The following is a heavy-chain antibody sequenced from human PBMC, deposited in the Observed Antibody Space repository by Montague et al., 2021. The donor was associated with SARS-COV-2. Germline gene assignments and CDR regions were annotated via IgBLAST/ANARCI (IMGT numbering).Heavy chain of an antibody. CDR2: TYYRSKWYN. CDR1: GDSVSSNSAA. V-gene: IGHV6-1*01. D-gene: IGHD6-13*01. J-gene: IGHJ6*02. Sequence: CAISGDSVSSNSAAWNWIRQSPSRGLEWLGRTYYRSKWYNDYAVAVKXXRSINPDTSKNQFSLQLNSVTPEDTAVYYCASGRMVPYSSSWTTLYYYYGMDVWGQGTTVTVSS. CDR3: ASGRMVPYSSSWTTLYYYYGMDV.